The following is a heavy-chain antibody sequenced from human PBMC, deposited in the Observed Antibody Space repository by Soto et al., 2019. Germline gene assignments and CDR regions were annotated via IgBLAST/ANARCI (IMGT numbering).Heavy chain of an antibody. CDR1: GGSFSGYY. CDR2: INHSGST. CDR3: ARGGNYPLFRPRCGGWFDP. V-gene: IGHV4-34*01. Sequence: QVQLQQWGAGLLKPSETLSLTCAVYGGSFSGYYWSWIRQPPGKGLEWIGEINHSGSTNYNPSLKSRVTISVDTSKNQFSLKLSSVTAADTAVYYCARGGNYPLFRPRCGGWFDPWGQGTLVTVSS. D-gene: IGHD4-4*01. J-gene: IGHJ5*02.